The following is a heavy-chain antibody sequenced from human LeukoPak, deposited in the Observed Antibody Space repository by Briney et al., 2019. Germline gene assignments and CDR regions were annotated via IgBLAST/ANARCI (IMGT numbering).Heavy chain of an antibody. CDR1: GFTFSSYE. J-gene: IGHJ5*02. V-gene: IGHV3-48*03. CDR2: ISSSGSTI. D-gene: IGHD6-19*01. Sequence: GGSLRLPCAASGFTFSSYEMNWVRQASGKGLEWVSYISSSGSTIYYADSVKGRFTISRDNAKNSLYLQMNSLRAEDTAVYYCARYSSGWTASYNWFDPWGQGTLVTVSS. CDR3: ARYSSGWTASYNWFDP.